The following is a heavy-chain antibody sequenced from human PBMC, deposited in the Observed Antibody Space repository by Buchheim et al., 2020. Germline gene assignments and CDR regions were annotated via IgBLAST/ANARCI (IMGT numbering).Heavy chain of an antibody. J-gene: IGHJ6*02. CDR1: GGSVSSGSYY. V-gene: IGHV4-61*01. CDR2: IYYSGST. Sequence: QVQLQESGPGLVKPSETLSLTCTVSGGSVSSGSYYWSWIRQPPGKGLEWIGYIYYSGSTNYNPSLKSRVTISVDTSKNQFSLKLSSVTAADTAVYYCARFLGDDLGYYYGMDVWGQGTT. CDR3: ARFLGDDLGYYYGMDV. D-gene: IGHD2-21*01.